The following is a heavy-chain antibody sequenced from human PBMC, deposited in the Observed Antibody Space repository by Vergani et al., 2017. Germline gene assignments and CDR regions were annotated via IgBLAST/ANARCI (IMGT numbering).Heavy chain of an antibody. V-gene: IGHV4-39*01. CDR1: GGSISSSSYY. Sequence: QLQLQESGPGLVKPSETLSLTCTVSGGSISSSSYYWGWIRQPLGKGLEWIGSIYYSGSTYYNPSLKSRVTISVDTSKNQFSLKLSSVTAADTAVYYCARRVRRYCSSTSCSRAEYFQHWGQGTLVTVSS. J-gene: IGHJ1*01. D-gene: IGHD2-2*01. CDR3: ARRVRRYCSSTSCSRAEYFQH. CDR2: IYYSGST.